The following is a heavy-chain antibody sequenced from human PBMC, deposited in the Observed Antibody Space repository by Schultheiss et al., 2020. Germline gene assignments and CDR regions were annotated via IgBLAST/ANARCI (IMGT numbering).Heavy chain of an antibody. D-gene: IGHD1-26*01. CDR3: AKVISGSYGLVFDY. CDR1: GFTFSNHA. J-gene: IGHJ4*02. CDR2: ITGSGDST. V-gene: IGHV3-23*01. Sequence: GGSLRLSCAASGFTFSNHAMSWVRQAPGKGLEWVSAITGSGDSTYYADSVKGRFTISRDNSKNTLYLQMNSLRAEDTAVYYCAKVISGSYGLVFDYWGQGTLGTGSA.